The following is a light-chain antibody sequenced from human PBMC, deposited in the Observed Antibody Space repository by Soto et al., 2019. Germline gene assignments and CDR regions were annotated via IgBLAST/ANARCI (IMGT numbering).Light chain of an antibody. Sequence: EIVMTQSPATLSVSPGERATLSCRASQSVSSNLAWYQQKPGQAPRLLIYGASTRATGIPARFSGSGSGTEFTLTISSLQAEDFVVYHCDQYNNWPPGRITFGRGRRLEIK. CDR3: DQYNNWPPGRIT. CDR1: QSVSSN. CDR2: GAS. J-gene: IGKJ5*01. V-gene: IGKV3-15*01.